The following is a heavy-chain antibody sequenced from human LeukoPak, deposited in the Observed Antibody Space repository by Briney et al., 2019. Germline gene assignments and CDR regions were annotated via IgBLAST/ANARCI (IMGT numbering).Heavy chain of an antibody. J-gene: IGHJ4*02. CDR1: GFTFSSYG. V-gene: IGHV3-30*02. D-gene: IGHD5-18*01. Sequence: PGGSLRLSCGTSGFTFSSYGMLWVRQAPGKGLEWVAFIRYDGSNKYYADSVKGRFTISRDNSKHTLYLQMNSLRAEDTAVYYCAKNSGYSYGSYFDYWGQVTLVTVSS. CDR2: IRYDGSNK. CDR3: AKNSGYSYGSYFDY.